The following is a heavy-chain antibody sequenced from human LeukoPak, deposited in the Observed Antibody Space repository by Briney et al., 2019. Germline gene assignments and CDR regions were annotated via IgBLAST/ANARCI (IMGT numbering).Heavy chain of an antibody. CDR1: GGSIDSGGRS. D-gene: IGHD1-26*01. CDR2: IYESGST. Sequence: SETLSLTCTVSGGSIDSGGRSWSWIRQPPGKGLEWIGYIYESGSTYYNPSLKSRVAISADTSKSQVSLELSSVTAADTAVYYCARGGYSGSYRFDYWGQGTLVTVSS. V-gene: IGHV4-30-2*01. J-gene: IGHJ4*02. CDR3: ARGGYSGSYRFDY.